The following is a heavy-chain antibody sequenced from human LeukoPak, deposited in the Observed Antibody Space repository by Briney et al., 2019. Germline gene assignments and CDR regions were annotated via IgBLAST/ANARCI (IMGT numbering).Heavy chain of an antibody. Sequence: PGGSLRLSCAASGFTFSNAWMSWVRQAPGKGLEWVGRIKSKTDGGTTDYAAPVKGRFTISRDDSKNTLYLQMNSLKTEDTAVYYCTTDVVMGSGWYWGVLRAVDYWGQGTLVTVSS. CDR1: GFTFSNAW. CDR3: TTDVVMGSGWYWGVLRAVDY. J-gene: IGHJ4*02. V-gene: IGHV3-15*01. CDR2: IKSKTDGGTT. D-gene: IGHD6-19*01.